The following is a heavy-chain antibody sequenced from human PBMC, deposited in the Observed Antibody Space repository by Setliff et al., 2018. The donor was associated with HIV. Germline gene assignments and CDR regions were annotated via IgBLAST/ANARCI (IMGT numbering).Heavy chain of an antibody. V-gene: IGHV4-38-2*02. Sequence: KTSETLSLTCIVSGYSISSGYHWAWIRQPPGKGLEWIGSLFHSGNTYYTPSVKSRVIISVDTSKNQFSLKVKSVTAADTAVYYCARDRESSSWYYYYYYGMDVWGQGTTVTVSS. CDR3: ARDRESSSWYYYYYYGMDV. J-gene: IGHJ6*02. CDR2: LFHSGNT. D-gene: IGHD6-13*01. CDR1: GYSISSGYH.